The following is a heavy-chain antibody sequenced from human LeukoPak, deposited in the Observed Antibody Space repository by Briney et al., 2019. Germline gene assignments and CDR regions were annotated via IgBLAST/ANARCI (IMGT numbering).Heavy chain of an antibody. CDR1: GLTLSNYW. CDR3: AARSSGNPYF. Sequence: GGSLRLSCTASGLTLSNYWMIWVRQAPGKGLQWVAKIKQDGSEKYYVDSVKGRFTISRDNAENSLYLRMNSLRVEDTAVYYCAARSSGNPYFWGQGTLVTVSS. J-gene: IGHJ4*02. CDR2: IKQDGSEK. V-gene: IGHV3-7*03. D-gene: IGHD1-26*01.